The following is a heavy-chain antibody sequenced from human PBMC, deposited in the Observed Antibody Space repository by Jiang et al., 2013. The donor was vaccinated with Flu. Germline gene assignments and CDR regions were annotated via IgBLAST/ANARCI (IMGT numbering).Heavy chain of an antibody. Sequence: KASGYTFTSYYMHWVRQAPGQGLEWMGIINPSGGSTSYAQKFQGRVTMTRDTSTSTVYMELSSLRSEDTAVYYCARDRCSGGSCYPWFDPWGQGTLVTVSS. CDR1: GYTFTSYY. D-gene: IGHD2-15*01. CDR3: ARDRCSGGSCYPWFDP. V-gene: IGHV1-46*01. J-gene: IGHJ5*02. CDR2: INPSGGST.